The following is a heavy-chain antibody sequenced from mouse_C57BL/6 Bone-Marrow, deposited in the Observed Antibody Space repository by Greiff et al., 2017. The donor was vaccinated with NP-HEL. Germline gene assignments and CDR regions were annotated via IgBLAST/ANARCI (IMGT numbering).Heavy chain of an antibody. Sequence: EVQLQQSGPELVKPGASVKMSCKASGYTFTDYNMHWVKQSHGKSLEWIGYINPNNGGTSYNQKFKGKATLTVNKSSSTAYMELRSLTSEDSAVYYCARNGAYYSNFFAYWGQGTLVTVSA. CDR2: INPNNGGT. J-gene: IGHJ3*01. D-gene: IGHD2-5*01. V-gene: IGHV1-22*01. CDR1: GYTFTDYN. CDR3: ARNGAYYSNFFAY.